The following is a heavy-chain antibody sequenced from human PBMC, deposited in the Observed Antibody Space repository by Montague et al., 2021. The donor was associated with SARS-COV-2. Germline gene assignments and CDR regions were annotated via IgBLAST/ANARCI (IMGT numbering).Heavy chain of an antibody. V-gene: IGHV4-59*08. D-gene: IGHD3-22*01. CDR2: IFKNGKT. J-gene: IGHJ6*02. CDR1: GDSITDDD. Sequence: SETLSLTCTVSGDSITDDDWSWIRQPPGTGLEWIVNIFKNGKTDXNPSLRSRVITSVDTSKSQFSLKVTSVTAADTAVYYCARYYERSLDVWGQGTTVTVSS. CDR3: ARYYERSLDV.